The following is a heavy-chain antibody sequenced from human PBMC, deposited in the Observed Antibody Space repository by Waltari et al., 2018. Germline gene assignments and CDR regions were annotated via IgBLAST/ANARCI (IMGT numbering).Heavy chain of an antibody. Sequence: EVQLVESGGGLIQPGGSLRLSCSPSGFFVSSTYMSWVRQAPGRGLEWVSLSYSGGSTYYADSVKGRFTSSRDNSKNTLYLQMDSRSVEDTAVYYCARWQQWPVRAFDYWGQGTLVTVSS. CDR2: SYSGGST. V-gene: IGHV3-53*01. CDR3: ARWQQWPVRAFDY. D-gene: IGHD6-19*01. J-gene: IGHJ4*02. CDR1: GFFVSSTY.